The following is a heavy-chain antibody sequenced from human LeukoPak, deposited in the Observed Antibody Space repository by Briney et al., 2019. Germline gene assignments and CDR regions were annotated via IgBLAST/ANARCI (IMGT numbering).Heavy chain of an antibody. Sequence: GGSLRLSCAASGFTFSDYSMNWVRQAPGKGREWISYIGIDSGNTNYADSVKGRFTISGDKAKNSLYLQMNSLRVEDTAVYYCARDYKYAFDNWGQGTLVTVSS. D-gene: IGHD5-24*01. CDR3: ARDYKYAFDN. CDR2: IGIDSGNT. CDR1: GFTFSDYS. J-gene: IGHJ4*02. V-gene: IGHV3-48*01.